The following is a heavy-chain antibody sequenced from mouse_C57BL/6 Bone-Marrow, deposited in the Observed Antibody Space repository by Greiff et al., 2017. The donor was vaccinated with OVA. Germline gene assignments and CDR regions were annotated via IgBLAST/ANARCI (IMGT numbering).Heavy chain of an antibody. D-gene: IGHD4-1*01. CDR2: ISNLAYSI. J-gene: IGHJ4*01. CDR1: GFTFSDYG. Sequence: EVQLVESGGGLVQPGGSLKLSCAASGFTFSDYGMAWVRQAPRKGPEWVAFISNLAYSIYYADTVTGRFTISRENAKNTLYLEISSLRSEDTAMYYCARDDWAYAMDYWGQGTSVTVSS. CDR3: ARDDWAYAMDY. V-gene: IGHV5-15*01.